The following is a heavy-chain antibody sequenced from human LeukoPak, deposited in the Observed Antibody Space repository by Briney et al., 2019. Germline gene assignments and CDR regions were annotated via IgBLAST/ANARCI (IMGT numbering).Heavy chain of an antibody. Sequence: PSQTLSLTCTVSGDSISSGDYYWSWIWQPAGTGLEWIGRISSSGSTNYNPSLKSRVTISVDTSKNQFSLKLSSVTAADTAVYFCARGPYSYDSSGAFDIWGQGTMVTVSS. CDR3: ARGPYSYDSSGAFDI. J-gene: IGHJ3*02. D-gene: IGHD3-22*01. V-gene: IGHV4-61*02. CDR1: GDSISSGDYY. CDR2: ISSSGST.